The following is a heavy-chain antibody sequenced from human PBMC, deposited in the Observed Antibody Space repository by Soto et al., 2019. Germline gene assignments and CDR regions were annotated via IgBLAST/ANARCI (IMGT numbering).Heavy chain of an antibody. Sequence: PSETLSLTCPVSGGSFKSGSYSWSWIRQPPGKGLEWIGYVYHTGRTSHNPSLKSRVSISMDTSKNQFSLNLDSVTAAGTAVYFCARDFAYYDSWGQGTMVNVSS. D-gene: IGHD3-3*01. J-gene: IGHJ4*02. CDR3: ARDFAYYDS. V-gene: IGHV4-61*01. CDR1: GGSFKSGSYS. CDR2: VYHTGRT.